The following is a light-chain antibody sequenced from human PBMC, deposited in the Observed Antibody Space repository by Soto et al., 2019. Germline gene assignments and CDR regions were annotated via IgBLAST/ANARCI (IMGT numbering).Light chain of an antibody. CDR3: QQHYNWPPWT. J-gene: IGKJ1*01. CDR1: QSVSSSY. CDR2: GAS. Sequence: EIVLPQSPGTLSLSPGESSTLSCRARQSVSSSYLAWYQQKPGQAPRLLIYGASTRATGIPARFSGSGSGTEFTLTISSLQSEDLAVYYCQQHYNWPPWTFGQGNKVDIK. V-gene: IGKV3-15*01.